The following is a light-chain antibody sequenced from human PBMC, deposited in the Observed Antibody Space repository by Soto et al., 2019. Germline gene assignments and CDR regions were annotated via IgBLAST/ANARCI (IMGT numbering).Light chain of an antibody. CDR1: QGISNY. Sequence: DIQMTQSPSSLSASVGDRVTITCRASQGISNYLAWYQQKPGKVPKLLIYAASTLQSGVPSRFSGSGSGTEFTLTISSLQPDDFATYYCQQYDYLPITFGQGTRLEIK. CDR3: QQYDYLPIT. CDR2: AAS. J-gene: IGKJ5*01. V-gene: IGKV1-27*01.